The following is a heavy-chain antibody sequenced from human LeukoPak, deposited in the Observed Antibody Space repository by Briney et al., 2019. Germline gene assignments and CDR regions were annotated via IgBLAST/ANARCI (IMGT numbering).Heavy chain of an antibody. CDR3: ARGNPGGEFY. V-gene: IGHV3-53*01. CDR2: IYSGGST. Sequence: SGGSLRLSCAASEFTVSGDYMSWVRQAPGKGLEWVSIIYSGGSTYYADSVKGRFTISRDNSKDTLYLQMNSLRAEDTAVYYCARGNPGGEFYWGQGTLVTVSS. J-gene: IGHJ4*02. D-gene: IGHD1-14*01. CDR1: EFTVSGDY.